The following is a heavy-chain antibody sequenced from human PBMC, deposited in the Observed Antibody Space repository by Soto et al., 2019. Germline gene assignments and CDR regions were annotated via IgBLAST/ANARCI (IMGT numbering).Heavy chain of an antibody. D-gene: IGHD5-12*01. Sequence: ASVKVSCKASGYTFTSYAMHWVRQAPGQRLEWMGWSNAGNGNTKYSQEFQGRVTITRDTSASTAYMELSSLRSEDMAVYYCARGMATITTDYGMDVWGQGTTVTVSS. J-gene: IGHJ6*02. CDR1: GYTFTSYA. V-gene: IGHV1-3*02. CDR2: SNAGNGNT. CDR3: ARGMATITTDYGMDV.